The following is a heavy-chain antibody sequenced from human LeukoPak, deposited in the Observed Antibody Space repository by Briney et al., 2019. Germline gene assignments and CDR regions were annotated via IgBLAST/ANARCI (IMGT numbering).Heavy chain of an antibody. D-gene: IGHD3-22*01. CDR3: ARGQPSYYYDSSGYSWAH. CDR1: GYTFTSYD. Sequence: ASVKVSCKASGYTFTSYDINWVRQATGQGLEWMGWMNPNSGNTGYAQKFQGRVTMTRNTSISTAYMELSSLRSEDTAVYYCARGQPSYYYDSSGYSWAHWGQGTLVTVSS. V-gene: IGHV1-8*01. J-gene: IGHJ4*02. CDR2: MNPNSGNT.